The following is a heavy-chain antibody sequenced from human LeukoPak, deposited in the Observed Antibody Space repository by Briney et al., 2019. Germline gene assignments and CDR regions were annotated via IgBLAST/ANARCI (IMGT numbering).Heavy chain of an antibody. V-gene: IGHV1-2*02. D-gene: IGHD3-10*01. Sequence: GASVNVSCKASGYTFTGYYMHWVRQAPGQGLEWMGWVNPNIGGTNYAQKFQGRVTMTRDTSISTAYMELSRLRSDDTAVYYYARDPYGTWYFDLWGRGTLVTVSS. CDR3: ARDPYGTWYFDL. J-gene: IGHJ2*01. CDR1: GYTFTGYY. CDR2: VNPNIGGT.